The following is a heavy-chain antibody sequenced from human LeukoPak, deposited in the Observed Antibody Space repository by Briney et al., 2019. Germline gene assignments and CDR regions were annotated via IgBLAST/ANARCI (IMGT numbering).Heavy chain of an antibody. J-gene: IGHJ4*02. D-gene: IGHD6-19*01. Sequence: GESLQISCKGSGYSFSNYWIGWVRQLPGKGLEWMGIIYPGDSDTRYSPSFQGQVTISADKSISTAYLQWDSLKASDTALYYCARQGTVGSSSGWYDYWGQGTLVTVSS. CDR2: IYPGDSDT. CDR1: GYSFSNYW. V-gene: IGHV5-51*01. CDR3: ARQGTVGSSSGWYDY.